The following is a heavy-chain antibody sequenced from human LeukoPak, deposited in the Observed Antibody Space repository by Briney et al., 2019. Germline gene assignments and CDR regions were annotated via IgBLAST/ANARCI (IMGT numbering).Heavy chain of an antibody. D-gene: IGHD2-2*01. V-gene: IGHV3-21*01. Sequence: GGSLRLSCAASGFTFSSYSMNWVRQAPGKGLEWVSSISSSSSYIYYADSVKGRFTISRDNAKNSLYLQMNSLRAEDTAVYYCARDWGRYCSSTSCYSPWFDPWGQGTLVTVSP. CDR3: ARDWGRYCSSTSCYSPWFDP. CDR2: ISSSSSYI. CDR1: GFTFSSYS. J-gene: IGHJ5*02.